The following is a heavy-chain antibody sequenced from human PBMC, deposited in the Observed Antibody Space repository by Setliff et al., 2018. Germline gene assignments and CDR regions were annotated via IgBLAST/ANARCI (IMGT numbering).Heavy chain of an antibody. J-gene: IGHJ6*03. V-gene: IGHV1-69*06. D-gene: IGHD3-3*01. CDR2: IIPIFGTA. CDR1: GGTFSSYA. CDR3: ARDPPHDFWSGYYGRGGYYYYMDV. Sequence: ASVKVSCKASGGTFSSYAISWVRQAPGQGLEWMGRIIPIFGTANYAQKFQGRVTITADKSTSTAYMELSSLRSEDMAVYYCARDPPHDFWSGYYGRGGYYYYMDVWGKGTTVTVSS.